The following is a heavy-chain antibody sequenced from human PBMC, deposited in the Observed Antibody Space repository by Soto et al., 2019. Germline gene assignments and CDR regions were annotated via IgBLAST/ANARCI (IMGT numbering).Heavy chain of an antibody. CDR2: INSDGSST. CDR3: ARASRSYYYYYMDV. Sequence: EVQLVESGGGLVQPGGSLRLSCAASGFTFSSYWMHWVRQAPGKGLVWVSRINSDGSSTSYADSVKGRFTISRDNAKNTLYLQMNSLRAEDTAVYYCARASRSYYYYYMDVWGTGTTVTVSS. J-gene: IGHJ6*03. V-gene: IGHV3-74*01. CDR1: GFTFSSYW.